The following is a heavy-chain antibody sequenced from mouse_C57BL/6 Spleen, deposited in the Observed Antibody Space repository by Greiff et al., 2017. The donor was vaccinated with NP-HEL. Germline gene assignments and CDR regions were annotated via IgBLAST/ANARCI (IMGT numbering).Heavy chain of an antibody. V-gene: IGHV1-80*01. CDR2: IYPGDGDT. CDR1: GYAFSSYW. CDR3: ARYGIYDYDVGYYFDY. Sequence: VQLQQSGAELVKPGASVKISCKASGYAFSSYWMNWVKQRPGKGLEWIGQIYPGDGDTNYNGKFKGKATLTADKSSSTAYMQLSSLTSEDSAVYFCARYGIYDYDVGYYFDYWGQGTTLTVSS. D-gene: IGHD2-4*01. J-gene: IGHJ2*01.